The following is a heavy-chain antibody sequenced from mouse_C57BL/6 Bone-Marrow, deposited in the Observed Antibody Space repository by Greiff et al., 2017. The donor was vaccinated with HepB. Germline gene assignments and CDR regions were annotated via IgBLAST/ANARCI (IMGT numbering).Heavy chain of an antibody. CDR1: GFTFSSYG. J-gene: IGHJ2*01. CDR3: ARETLLRFDY. D-gene: IGHD1-2*01. CDR2: ISSGGSYT. Sequence: EVHLVESGGDLVKPGGSLKLSCAASGFTFSSYGMSWVRQTPDKRLEWVATISSGGSYTYYPDSVKGRFTISRDNAKNTLYLQMSSLKSEDTAMYYCARETLLRFDYWGQGTTLTVSS. V-gene: IGHV5-6*01.